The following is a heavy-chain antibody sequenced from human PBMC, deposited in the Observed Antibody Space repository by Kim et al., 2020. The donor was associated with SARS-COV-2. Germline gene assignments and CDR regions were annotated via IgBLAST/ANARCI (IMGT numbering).Heavy chain of an antibody. CDR3: ARDELPYYDFWIGYLKGAFDI. V-gene: IGHV3-48*03. D-gene: IGHD3-3*01. Sequence: GGSLRLSCAASGFTFSSYEMNWVRQAPGKGLEWVSYISSSGSTIYYADSVKGRFTISRDNAKNSLYLQMNSLRAEDTAVYYCARDELPYYDFWIGYLKGAFDIWGQGTMVTVSS. CDR2: ISSSGSTI. CDR1: GFTFSSYE. J-gene: IGHJ3*02.